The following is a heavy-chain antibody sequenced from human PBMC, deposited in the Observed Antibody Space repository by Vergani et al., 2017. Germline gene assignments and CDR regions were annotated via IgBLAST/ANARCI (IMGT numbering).Heavy chain of an antibody. D-gene: IGHD6-13*01. J-gene: IGHJ6*03. Sequence: QVQLQESGPGLVKPSQTLSLTCTVSGGSISSGSYYWSWIRQPAGKGLEWIGRIYTSGSTNYNPSLKSRVTISVDTSKNQFALKLSSLTAAATAVYYCARDKGLIAAAGSYYYYYMDVWGKGTTVTVSS. CDR3: ARDKGLIAAAGSYYYYYMDV. CDR1: GGSISSGSYY. V-gene: IGHV4-61*02. CDR2: IYTSGST.